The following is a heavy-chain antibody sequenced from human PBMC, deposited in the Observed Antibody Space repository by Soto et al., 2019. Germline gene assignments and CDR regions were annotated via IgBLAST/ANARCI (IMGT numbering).Heavy chain of an antibody. CDR3: ARVNYYGSGDQPYSYYMDV. Sequence: SETLSLTCAVYGGSFSGYYWSWIRQPPGKGLEWIGEINHSGSTNYNPSLKSRVTISVDTSKNQFSLKLSSVTAADTAVYYYARVNYYGSGDQPYSYYMDVWGKGTTVTDSS. CDR1: GGSFSGYY. D-gene: IGHD3-10*01. V-gene: IGHV4-34*01. J-gene: IGHJ6*03. CDR2: INHSGST.